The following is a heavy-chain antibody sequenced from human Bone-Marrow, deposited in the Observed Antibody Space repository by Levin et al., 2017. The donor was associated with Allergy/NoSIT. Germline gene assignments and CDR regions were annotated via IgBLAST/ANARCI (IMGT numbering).Heavy chain of an antibody. D-gene: IGHD6-6*01. CDR1: GGTFSSYA. V-gene: IGHV1-69*13. J-gene: IGHJ4*02. Sequence: SVKVSCKASGGTFSSYAISWVRQAPGQGLEWMGGIIPIFGTANYAQKFQGRVTITADESTSTAYMELSSLRSEDTAVYYCARLGGSSSPRDYWGQGTLVTVSS. CDR3: ARLGGSSSPRDY. CDR2: IIPIFGTA.